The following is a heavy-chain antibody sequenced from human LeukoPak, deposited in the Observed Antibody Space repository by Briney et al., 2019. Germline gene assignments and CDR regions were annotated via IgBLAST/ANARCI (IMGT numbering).Heavy chain of an antibody. D-gene: IGHD6-13*01. CDR1: GGSISSDGYY. J-gene: IGHJ4*02. CDR2: IYYSGTT. Sequence: SETLSLTCTVSGGSISSDGYYWSWIRQHTGRDLEWIGYIYYSGTTYYSPSLKSRVTISVDTSKNQFSLKLSSVTAADTAVYYCARSRGTAAEFDYWGQGTLVTVPS. CDR3: ARSRGTAAEFDY. V-gene: IGHV4-31*03.